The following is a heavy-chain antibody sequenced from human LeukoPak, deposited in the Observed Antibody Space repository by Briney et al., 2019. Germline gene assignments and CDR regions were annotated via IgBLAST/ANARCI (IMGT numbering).Heavy chain of an antibody. CDR2: MNPNSGNT. J-gene: IGHJ3*02. Sequence: ASVKVSCKASGYTFTSYDINWVRQATGQGLEWMGWMNPNSGNTGYAQKFQGRVTITADESTSTAYMELSSLRSEDTAVYYCARGSRWLQWDAFDIWGQGTMVTVSS. CDR3: ARGSRWLQWDAFDI. V-gene: IGHV1-8*01. CDR1: GYTFTSYD. D-gene: IGHD5-24*01.